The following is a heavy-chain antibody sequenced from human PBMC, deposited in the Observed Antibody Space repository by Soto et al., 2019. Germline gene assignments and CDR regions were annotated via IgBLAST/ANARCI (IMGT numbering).Heavy chain of an antibody. V-gene: IGHV3-53*01. CDR2: IYSGGYT. D-gene: IGHD3-10*01. Sequence: EVQLVESGGGLIQPGGSLRLSCAVSGFTVSNNYMSWVRQAPGKGLEGVSVIYSGGYTAYGDSVKGRFTISRDNSKNTLFPQMNSVGADASAVFSGGTHPGGGGYWGQGTLVTVSS. J-gene: IGHJ4*02. CDR1: GFTVSNNY. CDR3: GTHPGGGGY.